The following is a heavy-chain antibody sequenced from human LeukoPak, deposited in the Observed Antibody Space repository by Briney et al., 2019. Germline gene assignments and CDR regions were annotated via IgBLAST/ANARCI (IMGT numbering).Heavy chain of an antibody. CDR1: GGSVSSGSYY. CDR2: IYYTGST. J-gene: IGHJ5*02. CDR3: ARAVMMVRGVIIGGYWFDP. Sequence: PSETLSLTCTVSGGSVSSGSYYWTWIRQPPGKGLEWIGYIYYTGSTNYNPSLKSRVTISVDTSRNQFSLKLNSVTAADTAVYYCARAVMMVRGVIIGGYWFDPWGQGTLVTVYS. D-gene: IGHD3-10*01. V-gene: IGHV4-61*01.